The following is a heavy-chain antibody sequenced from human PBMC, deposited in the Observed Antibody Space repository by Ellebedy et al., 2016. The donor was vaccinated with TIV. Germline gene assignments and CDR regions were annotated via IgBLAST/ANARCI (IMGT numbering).Heavy chain of an antibody. D-gene: IGHD6-19*01. Sequence: MPSETLSLTCTVSGASISSRSYYWGWIRQPPGKGLEWIGTIYYDASTYYSPSLRRRVTISLYTSKNHFSLKLSSVTASDTSVYYCSRYASGPIDCWGPGTLVTVSS. CDR3: SRYASGPIDC. J-gene: IGHJ4*02. CDR1: GASISSRSYY. V-gene: IGHV4-39*02. CDR2: IYYDAST.